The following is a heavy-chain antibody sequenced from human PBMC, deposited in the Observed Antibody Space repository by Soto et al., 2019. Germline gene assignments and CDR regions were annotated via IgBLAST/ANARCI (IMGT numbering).Heavy chain of an antibody. V-gene: IGHV5-10-1*01. Sequence: PGESMKISCKGSGYRWTSYWSRWVRQMPGKGLEWMGRIENRDSYATYSPSLQGHVTIAADKAISTAYRQWSSLKASNTAMYYCARHGSIGARQKWFDPWAQGTTVTVSS. D-gene: IGHD6-6*01. CDR1: GYRWTSYW. CDR3: ARHGSIGARQKWFDP. J-gene: IGHJ5*02. CDR2: IENRDSYA.